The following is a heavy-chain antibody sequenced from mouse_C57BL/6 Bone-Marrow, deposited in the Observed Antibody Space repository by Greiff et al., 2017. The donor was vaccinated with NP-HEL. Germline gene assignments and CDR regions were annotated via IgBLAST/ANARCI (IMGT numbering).Heavy chain of an antibody. J-gene: IGHJ2*01. Sequence: VHVKQSGPELVKPGDSVKISCKASGYSFTGYFMNWVMQSHGKSLEWIGRINPYNGDTFYNQKFKGKATLTVDKSSSTAHMELRSLTSEDSAVYYCARLGYYGNYFDYWGQGTTLTVSS. D-gene: IGHD2-1*01. CDR2: INPYNGDT. V-gene: IGHV1-20*01. CDR3: ARLGYYGNYFDY. CDR1: GYSFTGYF.